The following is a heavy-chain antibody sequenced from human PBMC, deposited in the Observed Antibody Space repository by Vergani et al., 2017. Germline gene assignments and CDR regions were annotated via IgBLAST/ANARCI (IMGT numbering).Heavy chain of an antibody. Sequence: QVQLQESGPGLVKPSETLSLTCTVSGGSISSYYWSWIRQPPGKGLEWIGCIHHSGDTHYNSSLKSRVSISIVSSSKFSLSLTSVTAADTAIYYCARHRGSGGFFPSSYFYGMDVWGHGTTVTVPS. V-gene: IGHV4-59*08. D-gene: IGHD3-10*01. J-gene: IGHJ6*02. CDR1: GGSISSYY. CDR3: ARHRGSGGFFPSSYFYGMDV. CDR2: IHHSGDT.